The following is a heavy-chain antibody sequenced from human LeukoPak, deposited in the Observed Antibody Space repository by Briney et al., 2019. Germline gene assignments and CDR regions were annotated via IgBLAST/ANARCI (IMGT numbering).Heavy chain of an antibody. D-gene: IGHD1-26*01. CDR3: ARGYDGSANDAFHI. J-gene: IGHJ3*02. CDR1: GFTLSDYL. V-gene: IGHV3-72*01. CDR2: TRNKANSYST. Sequence: GGSLRLSCAASGFTLSDYLMDWVRQAPGKGLEWVGRTRNKANSYSTEYAASVKGRFIISRDESKNSLYLQMNSLKTEDTAVYYCARGYDGSANDAFHIWGQGTMVTVSS.